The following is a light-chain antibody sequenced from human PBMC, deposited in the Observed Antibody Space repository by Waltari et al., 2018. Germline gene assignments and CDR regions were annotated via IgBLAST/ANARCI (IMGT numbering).Light chain of an antibody. V-gene: IGLV2-14*03. Sequence: QSALTQPASVSGSPGQSITISCTGTSSDVGAYNYVSWYQQHPGKAPQLIIYDVTSRPSGVSQRFSGSKSGNTASLTISGLQAEDEADYDCSSYTSSSTLVFGGGTKLTVL. CDR2: DVT. CDR3: SSYTSSSTLV. J-gene: IGLJ2*01. CDR1: SSDVGAYNY.